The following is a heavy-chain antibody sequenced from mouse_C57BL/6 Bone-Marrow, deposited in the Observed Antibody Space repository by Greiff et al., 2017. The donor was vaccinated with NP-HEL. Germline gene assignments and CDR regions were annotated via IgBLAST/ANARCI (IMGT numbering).Heavy chain of an antibody. J-gene: IGHJ2*01. V-gene: IGHV1-82*01. CDR2: IYPGDGDT. CDR3: ARDGNYFDY. D-gene: IGHD2-1*01. CDR1: GYAFSSSW. Sequence: QVQLQQSGPELVKPGASVKISCKASGYAFSSSWMNWVKQRPGKGLEWIGRIYPGDGDTNYNGKFKGKATLTADKSSSTAYMQLCSLTSEDSAVYFCARDGNYFDYWGQGTTLTVSS.